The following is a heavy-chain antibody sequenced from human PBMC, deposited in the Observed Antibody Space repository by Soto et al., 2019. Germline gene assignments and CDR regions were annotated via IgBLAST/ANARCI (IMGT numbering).Heavy chain of an antibody. V-gene: IGHV1-2*06. Sequence: QVQLVQSGAEVKKPGASVKVSCKASGYTFIGYYMRWVRQAPGQGLEWMGRINPRSGDTTYAQKFQGRLTMTRDTYISTAYMELSSLRSDDTAVYYCGRDGVGATPLGWFDPWGQGSLVTVSS. D-gene: IGHD1-26*01. J-gene: IGHJ5*02. CDR1: GYTFIGYY. CDR3: GRDGVGATPLGWFDP. CDR2: INPRSGDT.